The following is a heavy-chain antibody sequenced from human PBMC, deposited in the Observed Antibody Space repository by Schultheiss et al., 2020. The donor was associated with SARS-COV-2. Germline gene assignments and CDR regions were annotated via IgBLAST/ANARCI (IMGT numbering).Heavy chain of an antibody. V-gene: IGHV3-30*12. CDR3: VKEGEEMGTS. D-gene: IGHD1-1*01. CDR2: MSHDATST. J-gene: IGHJ4*02. CDR1: GFTFSSYG. Sequence: GGSLRLSCAASGFTFSSYGMHWVRQAPTKGLEWVALMSHDATSTYYADSVKGRFIISRDNAKNSLDLQMNSLRVDDTAVYYCVKEGEEMGTSWGQGTLVTVSS.